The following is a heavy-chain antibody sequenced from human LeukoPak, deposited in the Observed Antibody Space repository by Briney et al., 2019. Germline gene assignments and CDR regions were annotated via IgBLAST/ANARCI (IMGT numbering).Heavy chain of an antibody. CDR2: ISGSGGST. V-gene: IGHV3-23*01. J-gene: IGHJ3*02. CDR3: AKVGTPGYYGDYVPNAFDI. D-gene: IGHD4-17*01. CDR1: GFTFSSYA. Sequence: PGGSLRLSCAASGFTFSSYAMSWVRQAPGKGLEWVSAISGSGGSTYYADSVKGRFTISRDNSKNTLYLQMNSLRAEDTAVYYCAKVGTPGYYGDYVPNAFDIWGQGTMVTVSS.